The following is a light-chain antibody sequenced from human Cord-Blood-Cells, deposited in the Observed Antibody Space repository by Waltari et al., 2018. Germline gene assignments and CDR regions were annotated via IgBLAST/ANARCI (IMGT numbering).Light chain of an antibody. Sequence: DIQMTQSPSSLSASVGDRVTITCQASQDISNDLNWYQQKQGKAPKLLIYDASNLETGVPSRFSGSGSGTDFTFTISSLQPEDIATYYCQQYDNLPLTFGGGTKVEIK. J-gene: IGKJ4*01. CDR3: QQYDNLPLT. CDR1: QDISND. V-gene: IGKV1-33*01. CDR2: DAS.